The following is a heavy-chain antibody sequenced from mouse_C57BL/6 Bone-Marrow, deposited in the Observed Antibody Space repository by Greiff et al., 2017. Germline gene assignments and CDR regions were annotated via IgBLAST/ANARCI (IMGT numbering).Heavy chain of an antibody. CDR1: GFTFSDYG. CDR2: ISDLAYSI. D-gene: IGHD1-1*01. Sequence: EVQRVESGGGLVQPGGSLKLSCAASGFTFSDYGMAWVRQAPRKGPEWVAFISDLAYSIYYADTVTGRFPISRENAKNTLYLEMSSLRSEDTAMYYCARHGYGDFMDYWGQGTSVTVSS. J-gene: IGHJ4*01. CDR3: ARHGYGDFMDY. V-gene: IGHV5-15*01.